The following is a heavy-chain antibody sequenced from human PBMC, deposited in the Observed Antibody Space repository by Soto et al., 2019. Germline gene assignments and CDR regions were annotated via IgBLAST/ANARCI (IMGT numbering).Heavy chain of an antibody. CDR3: AKDVLDTAMVTFDY. Sequence: EVQLLESGGGLVQPGGSLRLSCAASGFTFSSYAMTWVRQAPGKGLEWVSSIIGSGGSSHYADSVKGRFTISRDNSKNTLYLQMNSLRGEDTAVYYCAKDVLDTAMVTFDYWGQGTLVTVSS. CDR1: GFTFSSYA. D-gene: IGHD5-18*01. CDR2: IIGSGGSS. J-gene: IGHJ4*02. V-gene: IGHV3-23*01.